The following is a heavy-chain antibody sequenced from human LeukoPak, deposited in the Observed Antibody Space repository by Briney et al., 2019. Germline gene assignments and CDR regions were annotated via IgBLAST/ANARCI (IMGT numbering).Heavy chain of an antibody. CDR3: ARGLLSRY. Sequence: SETPSLTCAVYGGSLSGYYWSWIRQPPGKGLQWIGEVSHSGATNTIPSLKNRVTMSVDTSKNQFSLNLSSVTAADTAVYFCARGLLSRYWGQGILVTVSS. V-gene: IGHV4-34*01. CDR2: VSHSGAT. CDR1: GGSLSGYY. J-gene: IGHJ4*02.